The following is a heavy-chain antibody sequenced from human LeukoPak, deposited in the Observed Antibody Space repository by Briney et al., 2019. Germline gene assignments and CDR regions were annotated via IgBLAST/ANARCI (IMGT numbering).Heavy chain of an antibody. CDR3: ARDLVGGPLNY. D-gene: IGHD2-15*01. V-gene: IGHV3-21*01. CDR1: GFTFSSYS. Sequence: GGSLRLSCAASGFTFSSYSMSWVRQAPGKGLEWVSSISSRSSYIYYADSVKGRFTISRDNAWNSLYLQMNSLRAEDTAVYYCARDLVGGPLNYWGQGTLVTVSS. CDR2: ISSRSSYI. J-gene: IGHJ4*02.